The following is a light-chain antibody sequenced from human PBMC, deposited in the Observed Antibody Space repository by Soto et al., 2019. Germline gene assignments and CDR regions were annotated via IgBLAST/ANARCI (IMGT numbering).Light chain of an antibody. V-gene: IGKV1-12*01. CDR2: IAS. J-gene: IGKJ4*01. Sequence: DIQMTQSPSSVSASVGDRVTITCRASQDINSWLTWYQQKPGKAPKVLINIASRLQPGVPSRFSGRGSGTDFSLTISNLQPEDFATYFCQQSKSFPLTFGGGTKVEIK. CDR1: QDINSW. CDR3: QQSKSFPLT.